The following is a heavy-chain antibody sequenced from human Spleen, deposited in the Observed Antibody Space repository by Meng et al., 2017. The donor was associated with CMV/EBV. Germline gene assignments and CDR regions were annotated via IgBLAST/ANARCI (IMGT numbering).Heavy chain of an antibody. CDR3: ASLYYYDSRDDAFDV. CDR2: IKQDGSEK. J-gene: IGHJ3*01. D-gene: IGHD3-22*01. CDR1: GFTFSNYW. Sequence: GESLKISCAASGFTFSNYWMTWVRQAPGEGLEWVANIKQDGSEKYYVDSVKGRFTISRDNAKKSLSLQMNSLRVDDTALYYCASLYYYDSRDDAFDVWGQGTMVTVSS. V-gene: IGHV3-7*01.